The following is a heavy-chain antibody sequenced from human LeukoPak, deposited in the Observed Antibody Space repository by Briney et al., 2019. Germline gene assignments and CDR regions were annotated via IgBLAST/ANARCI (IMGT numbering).Heavy chain of an antibody. CDR2: ISPGDSDT. CDR3: ARGRGATVITNFDY. D-gene: IGHD4-23*01. CDR1: GYTFTGYW. V-gene: IGHV5-51*01. Sequence: SGESLKISCRSSGYTFTGYWIGWVRPMPGKGLEWMGIISPGDSDTRYSPSFQGQVTMSADKSINTAYLQWGSLKASDTAMYYCARGRGATVITNFDYWGQGTLVSVSS. J-gene: IGHJ4*02.